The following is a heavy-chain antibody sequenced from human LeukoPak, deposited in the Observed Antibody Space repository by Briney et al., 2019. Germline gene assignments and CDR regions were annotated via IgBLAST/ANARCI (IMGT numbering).Heavy chain of an antibody. D-gene: IGHD2-2*01. V-gene: IGHV4-4*02. Sequence: SGTLSLTCAVSGGSISSSNWWSWVRQPPGKGLEWIGEIYHSGSTNYNPSLKSRVTISVDKSKNQFSLKLSSVTAADTAVYYCARDKPPGYCSSTSCPYYYYYGMDVWGKGTTVTVSS. CDR3: ARDKPPGYCSSTSCPYYYYYGMDV. J-gene: IGHJ6*04. CDR1: GGSISSSNW. CDR2: IYHSGST.